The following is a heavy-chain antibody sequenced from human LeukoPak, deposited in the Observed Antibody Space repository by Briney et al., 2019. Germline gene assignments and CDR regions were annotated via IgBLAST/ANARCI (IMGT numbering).Heavy chain of an antibody. J-gene: IGHJ4*02. Sequence: GGSLRLSCAASGFTFSSYEMNWFRQAPGKGLEWGSYISSSGSTIYYADSVKGRFTISRDNAKNSLNLQMNSLRAEDTAVYYCARDSPHYDYAWGRIDYWGQGTLVTVSS. CDR3: ARDSPHYDYAWGRIDY. CDR1: GFTFSSYE. D-gene: IGHD3-16*01. CDR2: ISSSGSTI. V-gene: IGHV3-48*03.